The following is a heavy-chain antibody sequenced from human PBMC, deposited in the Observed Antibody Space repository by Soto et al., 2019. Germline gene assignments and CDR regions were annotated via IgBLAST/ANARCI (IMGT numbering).Heavy chain of an antibody. CDR3: ARGADYDSSGSTFDY. D-gene: IGHD3-22*01. CDR2: IYSGGST. J-gene: IGHJ4*02. CDR1: GFTVSSNY. Sequence: EVQLVESGGGLVQPGGSLRLSCAASGFTVSSNYMSWVRQAPGKGLEWVSVIYSGGSTYYADSVKGRFTISRHNSKNTLYLHMNSLRAEDTAVYYCARGADYDSSGSTFDYWGQGTLVTVSS. V-gene: IGHV3-53*04.